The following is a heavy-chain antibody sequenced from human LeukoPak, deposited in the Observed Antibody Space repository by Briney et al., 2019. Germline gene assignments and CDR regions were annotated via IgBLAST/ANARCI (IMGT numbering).Heavy chain of an antibody. Sequence: SETLSLTCAVSGGSISSYYWSWIRQPPGKGLEWIGYIYYSGSTNYNSSLKSRVTMSVDTSKNQFSLKLSSVTAADTAVYYCARDRGTWNDDGFDYWGQGTLVTVSS. V-gene: IGHV4-59*12. D-gene: IGHD1-1*01. CDR3: ARDRGTWNDDGFDY. CDR1: GGSISSYY. J-gene: IGHJ4*02. CDR2: IYYSGST.